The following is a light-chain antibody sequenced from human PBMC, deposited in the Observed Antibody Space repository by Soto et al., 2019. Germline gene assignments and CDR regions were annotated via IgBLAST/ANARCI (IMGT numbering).Light chain of an antibody. V-gene: IGKV1-39*01. J-gene: IGKJ4*01. Sequence: DIQMTQSPSSLSASVGDRVTITCRAGQSIGTDLNWYQQKPGKAPKILIYAASNLQNGVPSRFSGSGSGTHFTLTISSLQSEDFATYYCQQSYSNPTFVGGTKVEIK. CDR3: QQSYSNPT. CDR1: QSIGTD. CDR2: AAS.